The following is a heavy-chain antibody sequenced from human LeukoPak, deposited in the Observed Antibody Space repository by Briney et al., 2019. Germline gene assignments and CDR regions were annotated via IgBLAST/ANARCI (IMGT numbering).Heavy chain of an antibody. V-gene: IGHV1-69*05. CDR1: GGTFSSYA. D-gene: IGHD3-3*01. CDR3: ARSLGITIFAPAQEDPYYYYMDV. Sequence: ASVKVSCKASGGTFSSYAISWVRQAPGQGLEWMGGIIPIFGTANYAQKFQGRVTITTDESTSTAYMELSSLRSEDTAVYYCARSLGITIFAPAQEDPYYYYMDVWGKGTTVTVS. CDR2: IIPIFGTA. J-gene: IGHJ6*03.